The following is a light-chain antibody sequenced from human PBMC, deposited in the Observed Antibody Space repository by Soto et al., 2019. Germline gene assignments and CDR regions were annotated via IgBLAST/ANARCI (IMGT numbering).Light chain of an antibody. CDR3: QRYGSLPYT. J-gene: IGKJ2*01. Sequence: EIVLTQSPGTLSLSPGEVATLSCRASQSVSSSYLAWYQQKPGHAPRLLIYDASSRATGIPDRFSGSGSGTDFTLTISRLEPEDFAVYYCQRYGSLPYTFGQGTKLEIK. CDR2: DAS. CDR1: QSVSSSY. V-gene: IGKV3-20*01.